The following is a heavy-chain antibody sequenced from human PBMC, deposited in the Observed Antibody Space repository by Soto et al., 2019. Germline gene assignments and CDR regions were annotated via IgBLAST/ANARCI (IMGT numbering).Heavy chain of an antibody. CDR1: GFSLSTSGVG. CDR3: AHRRYDYVWGSYRPNWFAP. J-gene: IGHJ5*02. V-gene: IGHV2-5*02. D-gene: IGHD3-16*02. CDR2: IYWDDDK. Sequence: SGPTLVNPTQTLTLTCTFSGFSLSTSGVGVGWIRQPPGKALEWLALIYWDDDKRYSPSLKSRLTITKDTSKNQVVLTMTNMDPVDTATYYCAHRRYDYVWGSYRPNWFAPWGQGTLVTVSS.